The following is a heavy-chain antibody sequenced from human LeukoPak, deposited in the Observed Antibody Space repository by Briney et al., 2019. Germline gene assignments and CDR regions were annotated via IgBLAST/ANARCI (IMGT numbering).Heavy chain of an antibody. CDR1: GFTFSRHW. Sequence: GGSLRLSCAASGFTFSRHWMSWVRQAPGKGLEWVAIINQDGSEKYYADSVKGRFTISRDNSKNTLHLQMDSLRAEDTAVYYCAKTQPGYSRPGYWGQGTLVTVSS. V-gene: IGHV3-7*02. CDR3: AKTQPGYSRPGY. CDR2: INQDGSEK. J-gene: IGHJ4*02. D-gene: IGHD6-13*01.